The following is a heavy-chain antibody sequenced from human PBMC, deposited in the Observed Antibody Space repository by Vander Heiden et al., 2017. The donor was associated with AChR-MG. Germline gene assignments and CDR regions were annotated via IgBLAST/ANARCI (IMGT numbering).Heavy chain of an antibody. Sequence: QVQLVESGGGVVQPGRSLSLSCAASGFTFSSYGMHWVRQAPGKGLEWVAVISYDGGNKYYADSVKGRFTISRDNSKNTLYLQMNSLRAEDTAVYYCAKDGRNSTFDYWGQGTLVTVSS. V-gene: IGHV3-30*18. CDR2: ISYDGGNK. CDR3: AKDGRNSTFDY. CDR1: GFTFSSYG. J-gene: IGHJ4*02.